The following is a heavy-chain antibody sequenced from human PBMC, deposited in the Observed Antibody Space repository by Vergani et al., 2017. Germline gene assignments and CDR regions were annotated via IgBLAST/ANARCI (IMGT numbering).Heavy chain of an antibody. CDR1: GYTFTSYG. CDR3: ARVYDSGWANGAMFYFDY. Sequence: QVPLVQSGAAVKKPGASVKVSCTASGYTFTSYGISWVRQAPGQGLEWMGWISAYNGNTNYAQKLQGRVTMTTDTSTSTAYMELRSLRSDDTAVYYCARVYDSGWANGAMFYFDYWGQGTLVTVSS. CDR2: ISAYNGNT. V-gene: IGHV1-18*01. J-gene: IGHJ4*02. D-gene: IGHD6-19*01.